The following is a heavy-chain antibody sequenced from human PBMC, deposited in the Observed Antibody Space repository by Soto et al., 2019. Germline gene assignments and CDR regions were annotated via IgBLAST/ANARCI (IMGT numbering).Heavy chain of an antibody. D-gene: IGHD2-15*01. CDR3: ATGVLGFCTRGNCPVEY. V-gene: IGHV3-33*03. Sequence: QVQLVESGGGVDQPARSLRLSCAASGFTFSRQAMHWVRQAPGRGLEWVAVIWYDGNDKYYADAVKGRFTISRDNPKKTVYLHMNSLRGEDTAMYYCATGVLGFCTRGNCPVEYWGQGTLVTVSS. CDR2: IWYDGNDK. J-gene: IGHJ4*02. CDR1: GFTFSRQA.